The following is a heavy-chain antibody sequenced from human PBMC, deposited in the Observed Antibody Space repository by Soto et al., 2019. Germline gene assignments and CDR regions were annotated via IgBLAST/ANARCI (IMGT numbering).Heavy chain of an antibody. CDR2: INHSGST. J-gene: IGHJ6*02. V-gene: IGHV4-34*01. Sequence: SETLSLTCAVYGGSFSGYYWSWIRQPPGKGLEWIGEINHSGSTNYNPSLKSRVTISVDTSKNQFSLKLSSVTAADTAVYYCASIVGATTPGYYGMDVWGQGTTVTVSS. D-gene: IGHD1-26*01. CDR3: ASIVGATTPGYYGMDV. CDR1: GGSFSGYY.